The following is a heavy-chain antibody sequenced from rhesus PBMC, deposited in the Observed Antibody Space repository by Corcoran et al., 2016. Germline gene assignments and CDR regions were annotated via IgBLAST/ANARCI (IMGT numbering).Heavy chain of an antibody. CDR1: GYTFTDYY. CDR2: INPKTGGT. J-gene: IGHJ4*01. V-gene: IGHV1-138*01. Sequence: QVQLVQSGAEVKKPGSSVTVSCKASGYTFTDYYITWVRQAPGQGLEWMGQINPKTGGTNYIQKFQGRVTTTRDTSTSTAYMELSSLRSEDTAVYYCETQVGSSDYWGQGVLSPSPQ. CDR3: ETQVGSSDY. D-gene: IGHD2-15*01.